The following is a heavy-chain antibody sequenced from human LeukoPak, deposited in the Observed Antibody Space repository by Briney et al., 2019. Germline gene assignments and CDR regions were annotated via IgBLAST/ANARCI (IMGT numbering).Heavy chain of an antibody. V-gene: IGHV3-7*01. CDR1: GCPFSAYW. CDR3: SRSLDY. CDR2: IKGDGSQQ. J-gene: IGHJ4*02. Sequence: GGYLRLSCAASGCPFSAYWMDWVRQAPGKGMEWVGNIKGDGSQQRDADSVKGRFTISRDNAKKSLYLQMNGRRGEDTAIYYCSRSLDYLGQGALVTVSS.